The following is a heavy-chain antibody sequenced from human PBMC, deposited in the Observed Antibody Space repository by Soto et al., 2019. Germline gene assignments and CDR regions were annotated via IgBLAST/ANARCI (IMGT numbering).Heavy chain of an antibody. D-gene: IGHD4-17*01. CDR1: GFTFSSYS. CDR3: ARDAGHLHEVTTDYYYYMDV. V-gene: IGHV3-48*01. CDR2: ISSSSSTI. Sequence: GGSLRLSCAASGFTFSSYSMNWVRQAPGKGLEWVSYISSSSSTIYYADSVKGRFTISRDNAKNSLYLQMNSLRAEDTAVYYCARDAGHLHEVTTDYYYYMDVWGKGTTVTVSS. J-gene: IGHJ6*03.